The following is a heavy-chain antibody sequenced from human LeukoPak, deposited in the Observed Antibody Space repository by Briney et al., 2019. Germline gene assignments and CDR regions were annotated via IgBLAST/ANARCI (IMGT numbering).Heavy chain of an antibody. CDR1: GFTFSSYS. J-gene: IGHJ4*02. Sequence: PGGSLRLSCAASGFTFSSYSMNWVRQAPGKGLEWVSSISSSSSYIYYADSVKGRFTISRDNAKNSLYLQMNSLRAEDTAVYYCARDAEDIVGTISQTAFDYWGQGTLVTVSS. D-gene: IGHD5-12*01. V-gene: IGHV3-21*01. CDR3: ARDAEDIVGTISQTAFDY. CDR2: ISSSSSYI.